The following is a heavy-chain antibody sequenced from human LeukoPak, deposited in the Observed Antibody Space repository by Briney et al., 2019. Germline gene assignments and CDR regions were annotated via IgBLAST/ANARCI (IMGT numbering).Heavy chain of an antibody. CDR2: VYYRGST. V-gene: IGHV4-59*02. CDR1: GGSVSGYS. Sequence: PSETLSLTCAVAGGSVSGYSWNWIRQRPGKGLDWVGYVYYRGSTNYNPSLKSRVTISVDTSKNQFSLKLSAVTAADTAVYYCARGLYYDILTGYRNNDAFDIWGQGTMVTVSS. J-gene: IGHJ3*02. CDR3: ARGLYYDILTGYRNNDAFDI. D-gene: IGHD3-9*01.